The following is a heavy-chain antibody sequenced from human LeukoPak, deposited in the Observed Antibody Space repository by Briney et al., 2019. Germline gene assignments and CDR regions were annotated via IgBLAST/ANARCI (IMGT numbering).Heavy chain of an antibody. CDR3: ARIVVTGTFDY. J-gene: IGHJ4*02. Sequence: SETLSLTCTVSGGSISSGDYYWSWIRQHPGKGLEWIGCIYYSGSTYYNPSLKSRVTISVDTSKNQFSLKLASVTAADTAVYYCARIVVTGTFDYWGQGTLVTVSS. CDR1: GGSISSGDYY. V-gene: IGHV4-31*03. D-gene: IGHD6-19*01. CDR2: IYYSGST.